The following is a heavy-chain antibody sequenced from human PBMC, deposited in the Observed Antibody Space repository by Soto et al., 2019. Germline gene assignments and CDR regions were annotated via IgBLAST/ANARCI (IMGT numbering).Heavy chain of an antibody. V-gene: IGHV5-51*01. CDR3: ARRFCSTTSCYADQFDY. D-gene: IGHD2-2*01. CDR2: VYPGDSHT. CDR1: GYSFTNYW. J-gene: IGHJ4*02. Sequence: GGSLRHSCAVSGYSFTNYWIGWVRQMPGKGLEWMGIVYPGDSHTTYSPSFQGQVTISADKSISTAYLQWSSLKASDTAMYYCARRFCSTTSCYADQFDYWGQGTPVTVSS.